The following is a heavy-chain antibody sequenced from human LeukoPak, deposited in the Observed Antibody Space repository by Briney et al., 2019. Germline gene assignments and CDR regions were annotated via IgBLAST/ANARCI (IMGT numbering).Heavy chain of an antibody. CDR2: ISGDGRST. J-gene: IGHJ4*02. CDR1: GFNFASYA. Sequence: GGSLRLSCTASGFNFASYAMKWVRQAPGKGLESVSAISGDGRSTYYAGSVKGRFAISRDNSKYTLSLQMSSLRADDTAMYYCAKDMARSRLTSCDYWGQGTLVTVSS. CDR3: AKDMARSRLTSCDY. D-gene: IGHD2-2*01. V-gene: IGHV3-23*01.